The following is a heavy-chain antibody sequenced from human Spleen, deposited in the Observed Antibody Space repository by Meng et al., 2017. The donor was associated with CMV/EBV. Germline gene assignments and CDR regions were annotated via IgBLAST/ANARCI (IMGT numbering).Heavy chain of an antibody. CDR2: TGGSGLTS. V-gene: IGHV3-23*01. Sequence: GESLKISCEASGFTFKNNAMSWVRQAPGKGLEWVSVTGGSGLTSRYADSEKGRFTISRDNSKNTLYLEMNSLKVEDTGVYYCAKSPRYCYGGDCYGTDLLLDYWGQGTLVTVSS. J-gene: IGHJ4*02. CDR1: GFTFKNNA. D-gene: IGHD2-15*01. CDR3: AKSPRYCYGGDCYGTDLLLDY.